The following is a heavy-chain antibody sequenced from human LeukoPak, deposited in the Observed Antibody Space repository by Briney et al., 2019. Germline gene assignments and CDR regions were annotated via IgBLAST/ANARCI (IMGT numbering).Heavy chain of an antibody. D-gene: IGHD6-13*01. CDR3: ARVQVGSWY. CDR1: GGSISSGSYY. CDR2: INHSGST. Sequence: SETLSLTCTVSGGSISSGSYYWSWIRQPAGKGLEWIGEINHSGSTNYNPSLKSRVTISVDTSKNQFSLKLYSVTAADTAVYYCARVQVGSWYWGQGTLVTVSS. J-gene: IGHJ4*02. V-gene: IGHV4-61*10.